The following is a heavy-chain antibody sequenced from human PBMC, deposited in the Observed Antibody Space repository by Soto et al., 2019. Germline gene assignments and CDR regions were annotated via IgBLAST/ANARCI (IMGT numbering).Heavy chain of an antibody. CDR3: ARHVDWARWLGFDC. D-gene: IGHD2-21*01. Sequence: SETRSLTCPVSGGSTSSSSSSGGWLRQPPVKGLEWIGSMYYSGSTYYNPSLKSRVTISVDTSKRKFSLKLRAVTAADTAVNYSARHVDWARWLGFDCWCRGILVT. J-gene: IGHJ4*02. V-gene: IGHV4-39*01. CDR2: MYYSGST. CDR1: GGSTSSSSSS.